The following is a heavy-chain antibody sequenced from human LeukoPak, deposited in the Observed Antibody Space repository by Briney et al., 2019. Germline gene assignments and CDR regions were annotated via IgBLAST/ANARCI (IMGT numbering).Heavy chain of an antibody. D-gene: IGHD3-10*01. Sequence: GASVKVSCKASGYMFTSYGISWVRQAPGQGLEWMGWISDYNGNTNYAQKLQGRVTMTTDTSTSTAYMELRSLRSDDTAVYYCARRGGPLWFGELSNYFDYWGQGTLVTVSS. V-gene: IGHV1-18*01. CDR2: ISDYNGNT. CDR1: GYMFTSYG. CDR3: ARRGGPLWFGELSNYFDY. J-gene: IGHJ4*02.